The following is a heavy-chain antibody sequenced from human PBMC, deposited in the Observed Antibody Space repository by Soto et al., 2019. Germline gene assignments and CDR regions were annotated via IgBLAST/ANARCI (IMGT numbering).Heavy chain of an antibody. CDR1: GYTFASYA. J-gene: IGHJ4*02. Sequence: QVQLVQSGAEVKKPGASVKVSCKASGYTFASYAISWMRQAPGQGLEWMGWISAYNGNTNYAQKPQGRVTMTTDTXXXXAXMELXSLXXXXXXVYYCARDPPPPDYWGQGTLVT. CDR3: ARDPPPPDY. V-gene: IGHV1-18*01. CDR2: ISAYNGNT.